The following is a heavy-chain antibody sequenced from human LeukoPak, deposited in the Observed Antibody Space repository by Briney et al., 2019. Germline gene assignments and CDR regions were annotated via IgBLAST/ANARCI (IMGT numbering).Heavy chain of an antibody. CDR2: ISSSSSYI. V-gene: IGHV3-21*01. J-gene: IGHJ4*02. Sequence: GGSLRLSCAASGFTFSSYSMNWVRQAPGKGLVLVSSISSSSSYIYYADSVKGRFTISRDNAKNSLYLQMNSLRAEDTAVYYCARDLKYYGSGGDQGYFDYWGQGTLVTVSS. CDR1: GFTFSSYS. D-gene: IGHD3-10*01. CDR3: ARDLKYYGSGGDQGYFDY.